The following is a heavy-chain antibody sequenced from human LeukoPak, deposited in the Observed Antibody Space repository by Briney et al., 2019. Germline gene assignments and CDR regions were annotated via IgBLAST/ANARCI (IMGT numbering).Heavy chain of an antibody. CDR1: GFTFSSYA. CDR2: ISGSGGST. J-gene: IGHJ4*02. CDR3: AVDWYYYDSSGLVFDY. Sequence: PGGSLRLSCAASGFTFSSYAMSWVRQAPGKGLEWVSAISGSGGSTYYADSVKGRFTISRDNSKNTLYLQMNSLRAEDTAVYYCAVDWYYYDSSGLVFDYWGQGTLVTVSS. D-gene: IGHD3-22*01. V-gene: IGHV3-23*01.